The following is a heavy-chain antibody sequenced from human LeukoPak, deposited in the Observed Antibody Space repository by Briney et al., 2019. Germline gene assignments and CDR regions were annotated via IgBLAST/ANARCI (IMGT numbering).Heavy chain of an antibody. V-gene: IGHV3-23*01. J-gene: IGHJ6*03. Sequence: GGSLRLSCAASGFTFSSYAMNWVRQAPGKGLEWVSAISISGSGGSTYYADSVKGRFTISRDNSKNTLYLQMNSLRAEDTAVYYCAKTGCGSSTSCRYYYYYMDVWGKGTTVTVSS. CDR1: GFTFSSYA. CDR3: AKTGCGSSTSCRYYYYYMDV. CDR2: ISISGSGGST. D-gene: IGHD2-2*01.